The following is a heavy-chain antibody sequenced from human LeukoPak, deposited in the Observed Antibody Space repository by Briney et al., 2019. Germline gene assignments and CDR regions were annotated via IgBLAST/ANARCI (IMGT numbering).Heavy chain of an antibody. CDR2: ISGSGGST. V-gene: IGHV3-23*01. CDR1: GFTFSSYA. Sequence: SGGSLRLSCAASGFTFSSYAMSWVRQAPGKGLEWVSAISGSGGSTYYADSVKGRFTISRDNSKNTLYLQMNSLRAEDTAVYYCAKDRGNIVVVPGAIPTMALDYWGQGTLVTVSS. J-gene: IGHJ4*02. CDR3: AKDRGNIVVVPGAIPTMALDY. D-gene: IGHD2-2*01.